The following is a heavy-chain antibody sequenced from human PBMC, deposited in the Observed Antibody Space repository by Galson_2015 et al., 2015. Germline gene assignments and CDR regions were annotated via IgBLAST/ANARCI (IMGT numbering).Heavy chain of an antibody. V-gene: IGHV5-51*01. D-gene: IGHD3-9*01. J-gene: IGHJ4*02. CDR3: ARGVEYKSMLVTRFFDF. Sequence: QSGAEVKKPGESLTISCTGSGYSFTKYWLGWVRQMPGKGLECMGVIYPGDSDTRYSPSFQGQVTISADKSISTAYLQWSSLKASDTAMYYCARGVEYKSMLVTRFFDFWGQGTLVTVSS. CDR1: GYSFTKYW. CDR2: IYPGDSDT.